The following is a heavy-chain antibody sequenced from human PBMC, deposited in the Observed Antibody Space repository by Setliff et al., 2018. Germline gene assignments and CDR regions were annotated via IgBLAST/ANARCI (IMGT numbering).Heavy chain of an antibody. CDR3: ARDVRYYNFWSGYSDY. CDR1: GGSISSGSYY. CDR2: IYTSGST. Sequence: PSETLSLTCTVSGGSISSGSYYWSWIRQPAGKGLEWIGRIYTSGSTNYNPSLKSRVTISVDTSKNQFSLKLSSVTAADTAVYYCARDVRYYNFWSGYSDYWGQGTLVTVSS. J-gene: IGHJ4*02. D-gene: IGHD3-3*01. V-gene: IGHV4-61*02.